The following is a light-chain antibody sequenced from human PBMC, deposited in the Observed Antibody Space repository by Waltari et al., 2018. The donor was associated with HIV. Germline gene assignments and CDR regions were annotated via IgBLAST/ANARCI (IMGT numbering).Light chain of an antibody. Sequence: SVLTQPPSASGNPGQKATISCSGGTANIGANFVFWFQQFPGTAPKLLIYRDNLRHSGVPARFSGSKSGTSASLTISGLRSDDEAHYFCAVLDDTLGGGVFGGGTKLTVL. V-gene: IGLV1-47*01. CDR2: RDN. CDR3: AVLDDTLGGGV. CDR1: TANIGANF. J-gene: IGLJ2*01.